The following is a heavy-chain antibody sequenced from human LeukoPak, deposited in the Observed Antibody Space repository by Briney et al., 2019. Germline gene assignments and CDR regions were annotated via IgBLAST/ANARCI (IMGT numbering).Heavy chain of an antibody. Sequence: SETLSLTCTVSGGSTSSSSYYWGWIRQPPGKGLEWIGSIYYSGSTYYNPSLKSRVTISVDTSKNQFSLKLSSVTAADTAVYYCAAEIEYCSSTSCYTRRVDYWGQGTLVTVSS. CDR2: IYYSGST. V-gene: IGHV4-39*01. CDR3: AAEIEYCSSTSCYTRRVDY. CDR1: GGSTSSSSYY. D-gene: IGHD2-2*02. J-gene: IGHJ4*02.